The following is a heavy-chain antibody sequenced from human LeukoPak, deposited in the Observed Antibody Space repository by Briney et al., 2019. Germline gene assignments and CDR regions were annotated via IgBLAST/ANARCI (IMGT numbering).Heavy chain of an antibody. CDR1: GFTFTSYS. CDR2: ISSSSSYT. J-gene: IGHJ4*02. CDR3: ARDRVTVFVVVQGGFDY. D-gene: IGHD3-3*01. V-gene: IGHV3-21*01. Sequence: GGSLRLSCAASGFTFTSYSMSWVRQAPGQGLEWVSCISSSSSYTNYADPVKGRFTIPRDNATKALYLQMTSLRAEATAVYYCARDRVTVFVVVQGGFDYWGQGTLVTVSS.